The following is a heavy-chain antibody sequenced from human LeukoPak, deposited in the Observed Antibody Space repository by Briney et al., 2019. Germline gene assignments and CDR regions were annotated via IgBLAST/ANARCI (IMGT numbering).Heavy chain of an antibody. CDR3: AREARYSSTYYGRFDP. D-gene: IGHD2/OR15-2a*01. V-gene: IGHV1-2*02. J-gene: IGHJ5*02. CDR2: INPNSSGT. Sequence: PGASLKLSCKASGYTFTSYYMHWVRQAPGQGLEWMGCINPNSSGTNYAQNFQGRVTMTRDTSITTLYMQLSSLRADDTAVYCWAREARYSSTYYGRFDPWGQGTVV. CDR1: GYTFTSYY.